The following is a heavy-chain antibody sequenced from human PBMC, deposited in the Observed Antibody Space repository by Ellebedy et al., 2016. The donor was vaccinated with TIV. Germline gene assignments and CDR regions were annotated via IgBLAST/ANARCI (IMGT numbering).Heavy chain of an antibody. D-gene: IGHD2-15*01. CDR1: GFTFKNYG. V-gene: IGHV3-33*01. Sequence: GESLKISXAASGFTFKNYGMHWVRQAPGKGLEWVAVIYYDGSLEYYADSVKGRITISRDNTKNTLYLQMNSLRAEDTAVYYCARVVQDCSGGRCQSARFDYWGQGTLVTVSS. CDR3: ARVVQDCSGGRCQSARFDY. J-gene: IGHJ4*02. CDR2: IYYDGSLE.